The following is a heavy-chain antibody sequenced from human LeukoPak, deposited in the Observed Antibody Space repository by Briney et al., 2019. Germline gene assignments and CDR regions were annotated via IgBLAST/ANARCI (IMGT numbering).Heavy chain of an antibody. CDR1: GYTFTSYG. V-gene: IGHV1-2*02. D-gene: IGHD6-19*01. Sequence: ASVKVSCKASGYTFTSYGISWVRQAPGQGLEWMGWINPNSGGTNYAQKFQGRVTMTRDTSISTAYMELSRLRSDDTAVYYCARQAGSGWYMGYFQHWGQGTLVTVSS. CDR3: ARQAGSGWYMGYFQH. J-gene: IGHJ1*01. CDR2: INPNSGGT.